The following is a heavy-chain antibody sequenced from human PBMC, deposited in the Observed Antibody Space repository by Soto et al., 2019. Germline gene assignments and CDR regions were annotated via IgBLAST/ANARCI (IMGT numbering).Heavy chain of an antibody. CDR2: IYYSGSA. D-gene: IGHD3-10*01. CDR3: ARFYYASGSLIVRAPDY. CDR1: GGSISTGGYY. J-gene: IGHJ4*02. V-gene: IGHV4-31*03. Sequence: QVQLQESGPGLVKPSQTLSLTCTVSGGSISTGGYYWSWIRQHPGKGLEWIGYIYYSGSAYYNPSLQSRLTMSVDTSKKQFSLKLNSVTAADTAVYYCARFYYASGSLIVRAPDYWGQGTLVTVSS.